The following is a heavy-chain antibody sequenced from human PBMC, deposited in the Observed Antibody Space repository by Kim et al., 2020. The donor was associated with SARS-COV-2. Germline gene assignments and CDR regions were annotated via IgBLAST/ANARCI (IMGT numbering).Heavy chain of an antibody. J-gene: IGHJ4*02. Sequence: YPDSVKGRFTVSRDNSKNTLFLQMYSVRAEDTAVDYCARDLTAFSSGCFVDWGQGTLVTVSS. V-gene: IGHV3-33*01. CDR3: ARDLTAFSSGCFVD. D-gene: IGHD6-19*01.